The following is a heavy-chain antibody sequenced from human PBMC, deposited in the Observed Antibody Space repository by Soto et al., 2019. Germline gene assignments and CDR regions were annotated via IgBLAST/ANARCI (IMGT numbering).Heavy chain of an antibody. CDR3: ASYYYDSSGYWRTDAFDI. D-gene: IGHD3-22*01. CDR1: GFTFSSYA. Sequence: GGSLRLSCAASGFTFSSYAMHWVRQAPGKGLEWVAVISYDGSNKYYADSVKGRFTISRDNSKNTLYLQMNSLRDEDTAVYYCASYYYDSSGYWRTDAFDIWGQGTMVTVSS. J-gene: IGHJ3*02. V-gene: IGHV3-30-3*01. CDR2: ISYDGSNK.